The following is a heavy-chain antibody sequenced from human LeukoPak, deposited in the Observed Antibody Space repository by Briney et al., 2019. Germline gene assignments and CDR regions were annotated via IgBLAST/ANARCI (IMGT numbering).Heavy chain of an antibody. J-gene: IGHJ6*02. CDR1: GGSISSSNW. D-gene: IGHD2-2*01. Sequence: SETLSLTCAASGGSISSSNWWSWVRQPPGKGLEWIGEIYHSGSTNYNPSLKSRVTISVDKSKNQFSLKLSSVTAADTAVYYCARVGKVVVVPAASDYYYYGMDVWGQGTTVTVSS. V-gene: IGHV4-4*02. CDR2: IYHSGST. CDR3: ARVGKVVVVPAASDYYYYGMDV.